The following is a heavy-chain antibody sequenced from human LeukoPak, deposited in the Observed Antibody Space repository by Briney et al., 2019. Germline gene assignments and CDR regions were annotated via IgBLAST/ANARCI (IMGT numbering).Heavy chain of an antibody. D-gene: IGHD2-2*02. J-gene: IGHJ4*02. V-gene: IGHV4-59*12. CDR2: IYYSGST. CDR1: GGSISSYY. CDR3: ARDHCSSTSCYNDY. Sequence: SSETLSLTCTVSGGSISSYYWSWIRQPPGKGLEWIGYIYYSGSTNYNPSLKSRVTISVDTSKNQFSLKLSSVTAADTAVYYCARDHCSSTSCYNDYWGQGTLVTVSS.